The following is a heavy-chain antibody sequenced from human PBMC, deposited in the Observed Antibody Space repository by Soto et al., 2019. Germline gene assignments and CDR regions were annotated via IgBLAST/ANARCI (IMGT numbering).Heavy chain of an antibody. J-gene: IGHJ4*02. V-gene: IGHV4-4*02. CDR3: ARVAVAGTRVDY. CDR1: GGSISSSNW. D-gene: IGHD6-19*01. Sequence: QVQLQESGPGLVKPSGTLSLTCAVSGGSISSSNWWSWVRQPPGKGLAWIGEIYHRGSTNYNPSPKSRVTISVDKAKSQFSLKLSSVTAADTAVYYCARVAVAGTRVDYWGQGTLVTVSS. CDR2: IYHRGST.